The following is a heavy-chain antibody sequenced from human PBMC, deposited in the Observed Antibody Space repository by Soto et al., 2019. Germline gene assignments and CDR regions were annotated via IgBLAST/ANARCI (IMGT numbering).Heavy chain of an antibody. Sequence: QVQLQESGPGLVKPSETLSLTCTVSGGSISSYYWSWIRQPPGKGLEWIGYIYYSGSTNYNPSLKSRVTISVDTSKNQFSPKLSSVTAADTAVYYCAKRYSGYDDAFDIWGQGTMVTVSS. CDR2: IYYSGST. J-gene: IGHJ3*02. CDR1: GGSISSYY. CDR3: AKRYSGYDDAFDI. V-gene: IGHV4-59*08. D-gene: IGHD5-12*01.